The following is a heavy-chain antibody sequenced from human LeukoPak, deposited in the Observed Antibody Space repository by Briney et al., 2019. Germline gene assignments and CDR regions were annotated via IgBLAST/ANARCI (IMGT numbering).Heavy chain of an antibody. CDR1: GFTFSSYS. Sequence: PGGSLRLSCAASGFTFSSYSMNWVRQAPGKGLEWVSSISSSSYIYYADSVKGRFTISRDNVKNSLYLQMNSLRAEDTAVYYCARESLVVYSSGWLGVHASIDYWGQGTLVTVSS. V-gene: IGHV3-21*01. J-gene: IGHJ4*02. CDR2: ISSSSYI. CDR3: ARESLVVYSSGWLGVHASIDY. D-gene: IGHD6-19*01.